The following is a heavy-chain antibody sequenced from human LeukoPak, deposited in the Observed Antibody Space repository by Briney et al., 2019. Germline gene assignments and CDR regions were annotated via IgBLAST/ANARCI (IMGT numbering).Heavy chain of an antibody. J-gene: IGHJ3*02. CDR2: INHSGTT. D-gene: IGHD3-10*01. CDR3: ARGKVREFSSAFDI. CDR1: VGSFSGYY. V-gene: IGHV4-34*01. Sequence: KPSETLSLTCAVYVGSFSGYYWSWIRQPPGKGLEWIGEINHSGTTNYNPSLKSRVTISVDTSKNQFSLKLNSVTAADAAVYYCARGKVREFSSAFDIWGQGTMVTVSS.